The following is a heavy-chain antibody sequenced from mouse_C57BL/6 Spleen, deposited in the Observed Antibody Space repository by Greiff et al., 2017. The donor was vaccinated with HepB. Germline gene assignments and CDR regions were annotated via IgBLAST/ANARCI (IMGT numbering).Heavy chain of an antibody. CDR2: IDPSDSYT. CDR3: ARGGPWYFDV. CDR1: GYTFTSYW. V-gene: IGHV1-69*01. J-gene: IGHJ1*03. Sequence: VQLQQPGAELVMPGASVKLSCKASGYTFTSYWMHWVKQRPGQGLEWIGEIDPSDSYTNYNQKFKGKSTLTVDKSSSTAYMQLSSLTSEDSAVYYCARGGPWYFDVWGTGTTVTVSS.